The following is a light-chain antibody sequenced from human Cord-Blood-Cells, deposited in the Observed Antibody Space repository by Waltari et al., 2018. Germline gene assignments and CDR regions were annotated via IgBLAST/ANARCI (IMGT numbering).Light chain of an antibody. CDR1: PCVSSSY. Sequence: EIVLTQSPGTLSLCPGERATLSCRASPCVSSSYLAWYQQKPGQAPRLLIYGASSRATGIPDRFSSSGSGTDFTLTISRLEPEDFAVYYCQQYGSSPQAFGGGTKVEIK. CDR3: QQYGSSPQA. V-gene: IGKV3-20*01. J-gene: IGKJ4*01. CDR2: GAS.